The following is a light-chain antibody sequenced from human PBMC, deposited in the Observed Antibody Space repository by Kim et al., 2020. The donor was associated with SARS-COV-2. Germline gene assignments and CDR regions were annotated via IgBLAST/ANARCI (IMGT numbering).Light chain of an antibody. J-gene: IGKJ5*01. Sequence: PWSRATPSCRASQSVSITYLAWYQQKPGQAPRLLIYGASSRATCIPYRFSGRGYGTDFTLTISRLEPEDFSVYYCQQYGSTPRSTLGQGTRREIK. CDR3: QQYGSTPRST. CDR1: QSVSITY. V-gene: IGKV3-20*01. CDR2: GAS.